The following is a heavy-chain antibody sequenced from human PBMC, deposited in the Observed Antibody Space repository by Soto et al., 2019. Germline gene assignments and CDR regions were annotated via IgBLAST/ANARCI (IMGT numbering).Heavy chain of an antibody. D-gene: IGHD2-8*02. V-gene: IGHV4-30-4*01. J-gene: IGHJ4*02. CDR2: IFDRGTT. CDR1: GGSISSVNHY. Sequence: QVQLEQSGPGLVQPSQTLSLTCNISGGSISSVNHYWSWIRQSPEEGLEWIGYIFDRGTTHYNPSLKGRVTITGDTSQTQFSLTIHSVTVADTAVYYCAREVAGTGAFDYWGQGTRVTVSS. CDR3: AREVAGTGAFDY.